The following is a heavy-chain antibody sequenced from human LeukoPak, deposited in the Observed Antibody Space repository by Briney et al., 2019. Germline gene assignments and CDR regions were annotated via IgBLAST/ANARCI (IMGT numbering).Heavy chain of an antibody. J-gene: IGHJ4*02. CDR1: GGSLSRNNYY. V-gene: IGHV4-39*01. Sequence: PSETLSLTCSVSGGSLSRNNYYWAWIRQPPGRGLEWVGSVFYIANTYYNVSLKSRLTISVDTSKNLFSLNLRSVTAADTAIYYCARRGSFYPFDFWGQGILVTVSS. CDR2: VFYIANT. CDR3: ARRGSFYPFDF. D-gene: IGHD3-10*01.